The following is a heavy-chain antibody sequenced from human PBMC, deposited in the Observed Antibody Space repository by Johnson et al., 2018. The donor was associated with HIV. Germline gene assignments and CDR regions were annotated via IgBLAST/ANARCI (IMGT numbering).Heavy chain of an antibody. CDR3: ARIAVVVQHDAFDI. V-gene: IGHV3-74*02. D-gene: IGHD2-2*01. CDR1: GFTFDDYG. J-gene: IGHJ3*02. CDR2: INSDGTYT. Sequence: VQLLESGGGVVQPGRSLRLSCAASGFTFDDYGMTWVRQVPGKGLEWVSSINSDGTYTTYADSVKGRFTISRDNAKNQLYLQMNSLRAEDTAVYYCARIAVVVQHDAFDIWGQGTMVTVSS.